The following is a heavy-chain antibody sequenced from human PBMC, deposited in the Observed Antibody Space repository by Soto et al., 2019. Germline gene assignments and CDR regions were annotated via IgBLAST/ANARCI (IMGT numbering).Heavy chain of an antibody. CDR3: VRAGRFGVVINGGMDV. J-gene: IGHJ6*02. CDR2: IIPFFGRT. Sequence: QVQLVQSGAEVKKPGSSMKVSCKTFGGTFSDYAISWVRQAPGQGLEWMGGIIPFFGRTNYAQEFQGRVTITADESTSTAYMELSSLRHEDTAVYYCVRAGRFGVVINGGMDVWGRGTTVTVSS. V-gene: IGHV1-69*01. D-gene: IGHD3-3*01. CDR1: GGTFSDYA.